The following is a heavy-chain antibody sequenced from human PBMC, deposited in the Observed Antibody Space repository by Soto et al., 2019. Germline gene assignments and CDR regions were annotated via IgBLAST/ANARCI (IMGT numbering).Heavy chain of an antibody. CDR3: AKRDVPHSTSNAYFYDH. Sequence: EVQLVQSGGGLVQPGGSLRLSCAASRFTFSNYALTWVRQAPGKGLEWVSTISGSGGNTYYADSVRGRFIISRDNPKNTLFLQMNSLRADDTAVYYCAKRDVPHSTSNAYFYDHWGRGVLVTVSS. CDR1: RFTFSNYA. J-gene: IGHJ4*02. D-gene: IGHD2-21*02. CDR2: ISGSGGNT. V-gene: IGHV3-23*04.